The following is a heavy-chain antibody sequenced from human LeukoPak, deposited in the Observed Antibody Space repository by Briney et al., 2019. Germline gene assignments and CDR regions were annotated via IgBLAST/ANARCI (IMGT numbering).Heavy chain of an antibody. CDR3: ARETTRDRFMDV. J-gene: IGHJ6*03. V-gene: IGHV4-38-2*02. Sequence: SETLSLTCTVPGYSISSAYNWGWIRQPPGEGLEWIGSIYHTGSTYYNPSLKSRVTVSVDTSKNQFSLKVTSVTAADTAVYYCARETTRDRFMDVWGKGTTVTVSS. CDR1: GYSISSAYN. CDR2: IYHTGST. D-gene: IGHD4-17*01.